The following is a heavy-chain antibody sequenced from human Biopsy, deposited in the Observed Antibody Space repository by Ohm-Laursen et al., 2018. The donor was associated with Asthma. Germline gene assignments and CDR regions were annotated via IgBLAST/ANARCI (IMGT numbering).Heavy chain of an antibody. CDR2: ISVYNGNT. V-gene: IGHV1-18*01. Sequence: ASVKVSCKTSGYTFNSAGITWVRQALGQGLEWMGWISVYNGNTKVAQKFQDRVTMITDTSTSTAYMELRSLRSDDTAVYFCARAVDYSHYYGIDVWGQGTTVTVS. CDR1: GYTFNSAG. D-gene: IGHD3-10*01. CDR3: ARAVDYSHYYGIDV. J-gene: IGHJ6*02.